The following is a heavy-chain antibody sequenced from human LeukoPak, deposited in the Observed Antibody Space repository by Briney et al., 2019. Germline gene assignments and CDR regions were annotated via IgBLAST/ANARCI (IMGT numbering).Heavy chain of an antibody. V-gene: IGHV3-74*01. CDR3: ARADVSGSYFEFDY. Sequence: GGSLRLSCTASRFAFSESWMHSVRQAPGKGLVWVSRINLDASVTTYADSVKDRFTISRDNAKDTLYLQMSSLRGDDTAVYYCARADVSGSYFEFDYRGQGTLVTVSS. CDR1: RFAFSESW. D-gene: IGHD1-26*01. J-gene: IGHJ4*02. CDR2: INLDASVT.